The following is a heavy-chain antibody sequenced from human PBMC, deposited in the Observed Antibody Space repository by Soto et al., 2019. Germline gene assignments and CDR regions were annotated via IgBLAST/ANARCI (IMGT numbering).Heavy chain of an antibody. CDR1: GYTFTGYY. Sequence: ASVKVSCKASGYTFTGYYMHWVRQAPGQGLEWMGWINPNSGGTNYAQKFQGWVTMTRDTSISTAYMELSRLRSDDTAVYYCARDSFLYSSPDSMIFDYWGQGTLVTSPQ. J-gene: IGHJ4*02. CDR2: INPNSGGT. CDR3: ARDSFLYSSPDSMIFDY. V-gene: IGHV1-2*04. D-gene: IGHD6-19*01.